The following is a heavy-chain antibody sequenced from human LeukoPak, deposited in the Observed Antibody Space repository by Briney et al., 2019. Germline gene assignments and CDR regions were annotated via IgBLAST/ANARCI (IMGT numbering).Heavy chain of an antibody. CDR1: GFTFSSYA. CDR2: ISSNGGST. V-gene: IGHV3-64*01. J-gene: IGHJ4*02. CDR3: ARGTGYSSVTY. Sequence: TGGSLRLSCAASGFTFSSYAMHWVRQAPGKGLEYVSAISSNGGSTYYANSVKGRFTISRDNSKNTLYLQMGSLRAEDMAVYYCARGTGYSSVTYWGQGTLVTVSS. D-gene: IGHD6-19*01.